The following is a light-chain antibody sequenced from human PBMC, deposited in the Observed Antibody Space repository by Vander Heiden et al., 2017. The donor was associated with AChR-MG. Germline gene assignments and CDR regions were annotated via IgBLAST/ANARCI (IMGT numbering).Light chain of an antibody. CDR2: RND. CDR3: GTWDDSLNWV. V-gene: IGLV1-47*01. J-gene: IGLJ3*02. Sequence: QSVLTQPPSASGTPGQRVTISCSVSSSNIGSNYVYWYQQLAGTAPKLLIYRNDQRPSGVPDRFSGSKSGTSASLAISGLRSEDEADYYCGTWDDSLNWVFGGGTKLTGL. CDR1: SSNIGSNY.